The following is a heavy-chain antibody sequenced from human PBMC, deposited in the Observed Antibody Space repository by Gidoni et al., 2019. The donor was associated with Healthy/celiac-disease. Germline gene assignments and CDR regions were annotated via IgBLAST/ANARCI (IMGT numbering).Heavy chain of an antibody. CDR3: AKDFQKMATIRSGYFDL. CDR2: ISWNSGII. Sequence: EVQLVESGGGLVQPGRSLRLSCAASGFTFDDYAMHWVRQAPGKGLEWVSGISWNSGIIGYADSVKGRFPISRDNAKTSLYLQMNSLRAEDTALYYCAKDFQKMATIRSGYFDLWGRGTLVTVSS. J-gene: IGHJ2*01. V-gene: IGHV3-9*01. D-gene: IGHD5-12*01. CDR1: GFTFDDYA.